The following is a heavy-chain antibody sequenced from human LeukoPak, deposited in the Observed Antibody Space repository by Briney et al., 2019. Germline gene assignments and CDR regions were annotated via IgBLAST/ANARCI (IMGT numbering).Heavy chain of an antibody. J-gene: IGHJ4*02. Sequence: GGALEISCQGPGYSFAYFWMDWVRQIPGKGPEWVRTIDAGDTDTSSSPSFQGQVTISIDKSISTAYLQWSSMKAWDTAMDYCARRNPVQADTIDIWGQGTLVTVSS. D-gene: IGHD1-1*01. CDR3: ARRNPVQADTIDI. CDR1: GYSFAYFW. V-gene: IGHV5-51*01. CDR2: IDAGDTDT.